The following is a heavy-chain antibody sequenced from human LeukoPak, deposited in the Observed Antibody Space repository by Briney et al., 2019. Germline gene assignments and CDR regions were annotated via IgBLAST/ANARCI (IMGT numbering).Heavy chain of an antibody. D-gene: IGHD2-2*01. J-gene: IGHJ2*01. V-gene: IGHV4-59*01. Sequence: SETLSLTCTVSEGSISGYYSSWIRQPPGKGLEWIGFIFSSGSTSYNPSLKSRVTISQDTPKNQVSLRLSSVTAADTAMYYCARSKSAAMFYWYFDLWGRGTLVTVSS. CDR1: EGSISGYY. CDR2: IFSSGST. CDR3: ARSKSAAMFYWYFDL.